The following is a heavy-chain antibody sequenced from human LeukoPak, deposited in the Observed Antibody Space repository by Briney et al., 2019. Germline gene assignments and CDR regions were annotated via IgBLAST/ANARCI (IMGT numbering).Heavy chain of an antibody. J-gene: IGHJ6*02. V-gene: IGHV4-34*01. Sequence: SDTLSLTFAVLGGSFRGYYRSWMRQPPGKVLDWIGEINHSGSTNYTPSLKGRVTISVDTSKNLFSLKLSSVTAADIFFFQAEDGIRDFDWPNYYGMDVWGQGTTVTVSS. CDR2: INHSGST. CDR1: GGSFRGYY. CDR3: EDGIRDFDWPNYYGMDV. D-gene: IGHD3-9*01.